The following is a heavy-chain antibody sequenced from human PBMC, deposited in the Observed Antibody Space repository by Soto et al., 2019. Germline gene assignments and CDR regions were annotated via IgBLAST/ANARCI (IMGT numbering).Heavy chain of an antibody. CDR1: GFTFSSYP. Sequence: QVQVVESGGGVVQPGRSLRLSCEASGFTFSSYPMHWVRQAPGKGLEWVTVIPYDGGNQYYADSVKGRFTISRDNSKDTLYLQMHSLRSDDTAVYFCARGPITQTSFIDHWGQGTLVTVSS. J-gene: IGHJ4*02. V-gene: IGHV3-30-3*01. CDR3: ARGPITQTSFIDH. D-gene: IGHD1-20*01. CDR2: IPYDGGNQ.